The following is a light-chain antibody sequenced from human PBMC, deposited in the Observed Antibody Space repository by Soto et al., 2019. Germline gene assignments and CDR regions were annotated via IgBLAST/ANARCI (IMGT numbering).Light chain of an antibody. J-gene: IGKJ1*01. CDR1: QSVSSN. CDR2: GAS. V-gene: IGKV3-15*01. CDR3: QQRSNWPPTWT. Sequence: EIVMPQSPATLSVSPGESATLSCRASQSVSSNLAWYQRKPGQAPRLLIYGASTRATGIPARFSGSGSGTEFTLTISRLEPEDFAVYYCQQRSNWPPTWTFGQGTKVDIK.